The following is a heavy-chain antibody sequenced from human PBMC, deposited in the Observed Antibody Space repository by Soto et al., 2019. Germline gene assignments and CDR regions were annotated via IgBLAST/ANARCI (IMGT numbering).Heavy chain of an antibody. CDR3: AKDLVQLWIDY. CDR1: GLNVSSNY. CDR2: IYSGGYT. D-gene: IGHD5-18*01. V-gene: IGHV3-53*05. J-gene: IGHJ4*02. Sequence: GGSLRLSCAASGLNVSSNYMSWVRQAPGKGLEWVSIIYSGGYTYYADSVKGRFTVSRDNSKNTLYLQMNSLRAEDTAVYYCAKDLVQLWIDYWGQGTLVTVSS.